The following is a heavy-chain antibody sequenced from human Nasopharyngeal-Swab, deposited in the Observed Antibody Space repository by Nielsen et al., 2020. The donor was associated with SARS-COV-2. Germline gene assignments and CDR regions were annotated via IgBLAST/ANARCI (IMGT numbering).Heavy chain of an antibody. CDR2: ISYDGSNK. V-gene: IGHV3-30*18. J-gene: IGHJ6*03. Sequence: VCEAPGKGLEWGAVISYDGSNKYYADSVKGRFTISRDNSKNTLYLQMNSLRAEDTAVYYCAKDYRVVAAAGTDYYYYMDVWGKGTTVTVSS. CDR3: AKDYRVVAAAGTDYYYYMDV. D-gene: IGHD6-13*01.